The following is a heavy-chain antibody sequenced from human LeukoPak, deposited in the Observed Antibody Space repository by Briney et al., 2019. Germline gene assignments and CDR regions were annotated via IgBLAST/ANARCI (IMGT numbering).Heavy chain of an antibody. D-gene: IGHD6-13*01. J-gene: IGHJ4*02. Sequence: GASVKVSCKASRYTFTGYYMHWVRQAPGQGLEWMGWLHPNSGGTEYAQKFQGRVTMTRDTSISTAYMDLTRLTSDDTAVYYCASGSSSDFWGQGSLVTVSS. CDR2: LHPNSGGT. CDR1: RYTFTGYY. V-gene: IGHV1-2*02. CDR3: ASGSSSDF.